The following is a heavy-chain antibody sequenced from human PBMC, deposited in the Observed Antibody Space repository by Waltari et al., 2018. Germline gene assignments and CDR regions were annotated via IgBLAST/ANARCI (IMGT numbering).Heavy chain of an antibody. CDR1: GGSIRSSSYY. CDR3: ARGQRIDLWVD. D-gene: IGHD3-10*01. Sequence: QLQLQESGPGLGKPSETLSLTCTVSGGSIRSSSYYWGWIRQPPGKGLEWIGSIYYSGSTYYNPSLKSRVTISVDTSKNQFSLKLSSVTAADTAVYYCARGQRIDLWVDWGQGTLVTVSS. CDR2: IYYSGST. V-gene: IGHV4-39*07. J-gene: IGHJ4*02.